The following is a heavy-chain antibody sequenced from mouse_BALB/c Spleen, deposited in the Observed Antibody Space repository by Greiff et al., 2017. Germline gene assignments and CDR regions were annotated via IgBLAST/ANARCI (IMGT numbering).Heavy chain of an antibody. V-gene: IGHV1S132*01. CDR1: CYTFTSYW. CDR3: ARRYYGSSWGYWYFDV. Sequence: QVQLQQSGAELVKPGASVKLSCKTSCYTFTSYWIQWVKQRPGQGLGWIGEIFPGTGTTYYNEKFKGKATLTIDTSSSTAYMQLSSLTSEDSAVYFCARRYYGSSWGYWYFDVWGAGTTVTVSS. D-gene: IGHD1-1*01. J-gene: IGHJ1*01. CDR2: IFPGTGTT.